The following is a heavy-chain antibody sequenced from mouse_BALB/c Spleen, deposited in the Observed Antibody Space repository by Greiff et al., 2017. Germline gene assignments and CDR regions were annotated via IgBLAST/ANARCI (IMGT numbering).Heavy chain of an antibody. D-gene: IGHD4-1*01. V-gene: IGHV5-6*01. CDR3: ARHRTGPGMDY. J-gene: IGHJ4*01. Sequence: EVKVVESGGDLVKPGGSLKLSCAASGFTFSSYGMSWVRQTPDKRLEWVATISSGGSYTYYPDSVKGRFTISRDNAKNTLYLQMSSLKSEDTAMYYCARHRTGPGMDYWGQGTSVTVTS. CDR1: GFTFSSYG. CDR2: ISSGGSYT.